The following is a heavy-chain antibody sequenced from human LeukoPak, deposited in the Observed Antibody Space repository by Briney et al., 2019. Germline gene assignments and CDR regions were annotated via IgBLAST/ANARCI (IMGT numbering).Heavy chain of an antibody. CDR1: GFTFSSYA. V-gene: IGHV3-48*04. CDR3: ARDRNYYDSNNYHRVDY. D-gene: IGHD3-22*01. Sequence: PGGSLRLSCAASGFTFSSYAMSWVRQAPGKGLEWVSYISSSGSTIYYADSVKGRFTISRDNAKNSLYLQMNSLRAEDTAVYYCARDRNYYDSNNYHRVDYWGQGTLVTVSS. CDR2: ISSSGSTI. J-gene: IGHJ4*02.